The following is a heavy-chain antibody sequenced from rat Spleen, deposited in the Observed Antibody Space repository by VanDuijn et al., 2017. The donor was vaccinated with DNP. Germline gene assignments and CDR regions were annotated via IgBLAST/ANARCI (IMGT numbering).Heavy chain of an antibody. CDR1: GYTFTSHY. CDR2: INTGSGGT. Sequence: QVQLQQSGAELAKPGSSVKISCKASGYTFTSHYISWIKQTTGQGLEYIGYINTGSGGTNYNEKFRGKATLTVDTSSNTAFMQLSSLTPDDSAVYYCARRRLPYWYFDFWGPGTMVTVSS. V-gene: IGHV1-43*01. J-gene: IGHJ1*01. D-gene: IGHD1-4*01. CDR3: ARRRLPYWYFDF.